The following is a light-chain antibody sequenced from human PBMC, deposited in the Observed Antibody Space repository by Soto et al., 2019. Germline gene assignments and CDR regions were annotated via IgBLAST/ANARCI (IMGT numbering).Light chain of an antibody. CDR3: SSYTSSSTLPYV. V-gene: IGLV2-14*01. CDR1: SSDVGGYNY. CDR2: EVS. Sequence: QSALTQPASVSGSPGQSITISCTGTSSDVGGYNYVSWYQQHPGKAPKLMIYEVSNRPSGVSNRFSGSKSCNTASLTISGLQAEDEADYCCSSYTSSSTLPYVFGTGTKLTVL. J-gene: IGLJ1*01.